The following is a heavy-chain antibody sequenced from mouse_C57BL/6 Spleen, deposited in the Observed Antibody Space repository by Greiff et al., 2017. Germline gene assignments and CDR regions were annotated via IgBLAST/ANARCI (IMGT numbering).Heavy chain of an antibody. D-gene: IGHD1-1*01. V-gene: IGHV5-17*01. Sequence: DVHLVASWGGLVKPGGSLKLSCAASGFTFSDYGMHWVRQAPEKGLEWVAYISSGSSTIYYADTVKGRFTISSDNAKNTLFLQMTSLRSEDTAMYYCARIGTVVEYWYFDVWGTGTTVTVSS. CDR2: ISSGSSTI. CDR3: ARIGTVVEYWYFDV. J-gene: IGHJ1*03. CDR1: GFTFSDYG.